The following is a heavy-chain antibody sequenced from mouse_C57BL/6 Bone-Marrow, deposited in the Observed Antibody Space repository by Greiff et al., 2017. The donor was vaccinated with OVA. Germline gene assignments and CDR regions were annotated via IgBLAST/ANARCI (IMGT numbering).Heavy chain of an antibody. J-gene: IGHJ4*01. CDR1: GYTFTSYG. V-gene: IGHV1-81*01. Sequence: QVQLQQSGAELARPGASVKLSCKASGYTFTSYGISWVKQRPGQGLEWIGKIYPRSGNTYYNEKFKGKATLTADKSSSTAYMELSRLTSEDSAVYFCARSAYYSNLYAMDYWGQGTSVTVSS. D-gene: IGHD2-5*01. CDR2: IYPRSGNT. CDR3: ARSAYYSNLYAMDY.